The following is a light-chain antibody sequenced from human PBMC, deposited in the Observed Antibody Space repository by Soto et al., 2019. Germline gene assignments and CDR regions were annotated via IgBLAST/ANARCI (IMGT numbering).Light chain of an antibody. CDR1: QSVSSSY. Sequence: EIVLTQSPGTLSSSPGERATLSCRASQSVSSSYLAWYQQKPGQAPRLLIYGASSRATGIPDRFSGSGSGTDFTFTISRLEPEDCAVYYCQQYDNSPGTFGQGTKVEIK. CDR3: QQYDNSPGT. V-gene: IGKV3-20*01. CDR2: GAS. J-gene: IGKJ1*01.